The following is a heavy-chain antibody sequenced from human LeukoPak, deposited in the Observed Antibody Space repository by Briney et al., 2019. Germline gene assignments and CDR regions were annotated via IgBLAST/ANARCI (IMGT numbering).Heavy chain of an antibody. CDR2: ISRRSRHV. D-gene: IGHD3-10*01. J-gene: IGHJ1*01. Sequence: GGSLRLSCAASGFTFSDYSMNWVRQAPGKGLEWVSSISRRSRHVYYAGSVKGRFTISRDDARNSLYLQMNSLGAEYMAVYFCVRDLLGSGSTTAYLYHWGQGTLVTVSS. CDR1: GFTFSDYS. CDR3: VRDLLGSGSTTAYLYH. V-gene: IGHV3-21*01.